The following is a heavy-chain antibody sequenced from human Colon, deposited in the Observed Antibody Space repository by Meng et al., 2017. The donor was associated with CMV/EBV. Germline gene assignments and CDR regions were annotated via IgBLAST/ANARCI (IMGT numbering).Heavy chain of an antibody. CDR1: GLIFSNAW. J-gene: IGHJ4*02. Sequence: GESLKISCAASGLIFSNAWLSWVRQVPGKGLELVGRIKSKNDGGRTDYAAPVEGRFTVSRDDSKNTLYLQMNSLKSEDTAMYYCTTDLNLFDYWGQGTLVTVSS. V-gene: IGHV3-15*01. CDR2: IKSKNDGGRT. CDR3: TTDLNLFDY. D-gene: IGHD1-14*01.